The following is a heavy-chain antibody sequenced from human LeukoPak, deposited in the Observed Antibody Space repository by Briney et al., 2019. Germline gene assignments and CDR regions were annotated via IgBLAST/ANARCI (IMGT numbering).Heavy chain of an antibody. Sequence: GGSLRLSCAASGFTFSSYSMNWVCQAPGKGLEWVSSISSSSSYIYYADSVKGRFTISRDNAKNSLYLQMNSLRAEDTAVYYCARENRGTMIVVVDDAFDIWGQGTMVTVSS. V-gene: IGHV3-21*01. CDR3: ARENRGTMIVVVDDAFDI. CDR1: GFTFSSYS. CDR2: ISSSSSYI. J-gene: IGHJ3*02. D-gene: IGHD3-22*01.